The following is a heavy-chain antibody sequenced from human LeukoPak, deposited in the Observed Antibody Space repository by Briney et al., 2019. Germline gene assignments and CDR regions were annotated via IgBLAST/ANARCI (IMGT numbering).Heavy chain of an antibody. J-gene: IGHJ4*02. V-gene: IGHV1-46*01. CDR3: ARTSTVTIPFDY. CDR2: INPSGGST. D-gene: IGHD4-17*01. Sequence: ASVKVSCKASGYTFTSYYMHWVRQAPGQGLEWMGIINPSGGSTSYAQKFQGRVTMTRDMSTSTAYMELSSLRSEDTAVYYCARTSTVTIPFDYWGQGTLVTVSS. CDR1: GYTFTSYY.